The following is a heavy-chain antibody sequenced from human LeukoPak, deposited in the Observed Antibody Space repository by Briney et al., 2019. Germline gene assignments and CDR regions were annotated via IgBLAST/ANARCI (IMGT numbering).Heavy chain of an antibody. Sequence: GGSLRLSCAASGFTFSSYSMNWVRHAPGKGLEWVSYISASGQTIYYADSVRGRFTISRDNAKNSLYLQMNSLGAEDTAVYHCARDRDVDYGNDGFDIWGQGTTVTVSS. V-gene: IGHV3-48*03. CDR1: GFTFSSYS. CDR3: ARDRDVDYGNDGFDI. CDR2: ISASGQTI. D-gene: IGHD4/OR15-4a*01. J-gene: IGHJ3*02.